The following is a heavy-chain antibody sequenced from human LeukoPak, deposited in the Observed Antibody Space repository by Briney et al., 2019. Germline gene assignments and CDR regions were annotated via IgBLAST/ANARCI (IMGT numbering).Heavy chain of an antibody. Sequence: GGSLRLSCAAPGFTFSSYSMNWVRQAPGKGLEWVSSISSSSSYIYYADSVKGRFTISRDNAKNSPYLQMNSLRAEDTAVYYCARDQDILTGYDAFDIWGQGTMVTVSS. CDR1: GFTFSSYS. J-gene: IGHJ3*02. CDR2: ISSSSSYI. V-gene: IGHV3-21*01. CDR3: ARDQDILTGYDAFDI. D-gene: IGHD3-9*01.